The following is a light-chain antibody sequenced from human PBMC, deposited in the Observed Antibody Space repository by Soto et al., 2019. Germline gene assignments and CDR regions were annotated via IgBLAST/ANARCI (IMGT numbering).Light chain of an antibody. V-gene: IGKV3-11*01. CDR2: DSS. CDR3: QQRYNWPHT. CDR1: QSVSIY. Sequence: EIVLTQSPATLYLSPGERATLSCRASQSVSIYLAWYRQKPGQAPGLLIYDSSSRATGIAARFSGSGSGTDFTLTISSLEPEDSAVYYCQQRYNWPHTFGQGTKLEIK. J-gene: IGKJ2*01.